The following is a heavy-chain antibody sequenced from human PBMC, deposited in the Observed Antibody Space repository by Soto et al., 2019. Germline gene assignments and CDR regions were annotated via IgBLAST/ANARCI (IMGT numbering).Heavy chain of an antibody. D-gene: IGHD2-15*01. J-gene: IGHJ4*02. CDR2: FDPEDGET. CDR3: ATDRYCSGGSCYARKDYFDY. Sequence: ASVKVSCKVSGYTLTELSMHWVRQAPGKGLEWMGGFDPEDGETIYAQKFQGRVTMTEDTSTDTAYMELSSLRSEDTAVYYCATDRYCSGGSCYARKDYFDYWGQGTLVTVSS. V-gene: IGHV1-24*01. CDR1: GYTLTELS.